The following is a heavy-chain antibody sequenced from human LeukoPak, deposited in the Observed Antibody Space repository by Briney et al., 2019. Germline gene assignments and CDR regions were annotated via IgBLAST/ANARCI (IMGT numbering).Heavy chain of an antibody. CDR3: ARTAGRTFDY. CDR2: INPSGGST. CDR1: RYTFTSYF. D-gene: IGHD6-6*01. J-gene: IGHJ4*02. Sequence: ASVKVSCKASRYTFTSYFMHWVRQAPGQGLEWMGIINPSGGSTSYAQKFQGRVTMTRDTSTSTVYMELSSLRSEDTAVYYCARTAGRTFDYWGQGTLITVSS. V-gene: IGHV1-46*01.